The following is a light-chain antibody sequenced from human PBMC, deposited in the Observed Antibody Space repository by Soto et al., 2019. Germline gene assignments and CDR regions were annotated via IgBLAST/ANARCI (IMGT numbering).Light chain of an antibody. CDR1: SSDVGGYNY. V-gene: IGLV2-14*01. CDR3: ISYTSSSTLYV. CDR2: DVS. J-gene: IGLJ1*01. Sequence: QSVLTQPASVSGSPGQSITISCTGISSDVGGYNYVSWYQQHPGKAPKLMIYDVSNRPSGVSNRFSGSKSGNTASLTISGLQAEDEADYYCISYTSSSTLYVFGTGTKVTVL.